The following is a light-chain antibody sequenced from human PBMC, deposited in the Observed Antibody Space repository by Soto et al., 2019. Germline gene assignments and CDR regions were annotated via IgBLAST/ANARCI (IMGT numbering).Light chain of an antibody. Sequence: SSELTQPPSVSVYPGQTARITCSGAALPKQYAYWYQQKPGQAPVLVIYKDSERPSGIPERFSGSSSGITVTLTISGVQAEDEADYYCQSADSSGTYPVVFGGGTKLTVL. CDR2: KDS. CDR3: QSADSSGTYPVV. V-gene: IGLV3-25*03. CDR1: ALPKQY. J-gene: IGLJ2*01.